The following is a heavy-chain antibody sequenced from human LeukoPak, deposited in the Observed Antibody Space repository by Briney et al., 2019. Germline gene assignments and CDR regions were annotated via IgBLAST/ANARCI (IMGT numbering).Heavy chain of an antibody. J-gene: IGHJ4*02. CDR2: IGTAGDT. V-gene: IGHV3-13*04. CDR1: GFTFSTYD. CDR3: ARGLRFGGFWAHFDY. D-gene: IGHD3-16*01. Sequence: GGSLRLSCAASGFTFSTYDMHWVRQPTGKGLEWVSTIGTAGDTYYPGPVKDRFTISRDESKDTLSLQMNSLRAEDTAVYYCARGLRFGGFWAHFDYWGLGTLVTVSS.